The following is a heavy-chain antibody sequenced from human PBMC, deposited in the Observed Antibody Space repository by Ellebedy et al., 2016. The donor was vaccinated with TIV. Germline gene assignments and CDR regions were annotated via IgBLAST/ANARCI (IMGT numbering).Heavy chain of an antibody. CDR2: INPNSGAT. D-gene: IGHD6-19*01. CDR1: GYTFSGYY. J-gene: IGHJ6*02. Sequence: AASVKVSCKASGYTFSGYYMHWVRQAPGQGRAWMGWINPNSGATNYAQKFQGWVTMTRDTSIRTAYMELSRLRSDDTAVYYCARDQLSIAVAGRGYGMDVWGQGTTVTVSS. V-gene: IGHV1-2*04. CDR3: ARDQLSIAVAGRGYGMDV.